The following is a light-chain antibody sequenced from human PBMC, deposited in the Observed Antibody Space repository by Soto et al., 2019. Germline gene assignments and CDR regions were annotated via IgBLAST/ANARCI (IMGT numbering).Light chain of an antibody. V-gene: IGKV2-28*01. CDR1: QSLLHDNGYNY. CDR3: MQALQTPWK. J-gene: IGKJ1*01. CDR2: VSS. Sequence: DIVMTQSPLSLPVTPGEPASISCRSSQSLLHDNGYNYLDWYLQKPGQSPQLLIYVSSNRASVVPDRFSGSRSGTDFTLRISRVEAEDVGVYYCMQALQTPWKFGQGTKVEIK.